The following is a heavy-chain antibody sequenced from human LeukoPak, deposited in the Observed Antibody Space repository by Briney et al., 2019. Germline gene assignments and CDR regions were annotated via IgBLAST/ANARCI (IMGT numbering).Heavy chain of an antibody. D-gene: IGHD2-15*01. J-gene: IGHJ4*02. CDR3: ARGGCSDGNCYSGGY. CDR1: GFTFSIYW. V-gene: IGHV3-74*01. CDR2: INTDGSST. Sequence: GGSLRLSCAASGFTFSIYWMHWVRQAPGKGLVWVSRINTDGSSTRYADSVKGRFTISRDNAKSTVYLQMNSLRAEDTAVYYCARGGCSDGNCYSGGYWGQGTLVTVSS.